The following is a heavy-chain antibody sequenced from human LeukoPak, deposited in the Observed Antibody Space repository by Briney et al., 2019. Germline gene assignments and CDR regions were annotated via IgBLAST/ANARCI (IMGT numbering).Heavy chain of an antibody. CDR3: ARHIEHPSGSYYRFPDY. J-gene: IGHJ4*02. CDR2: IYYSGST. D-gene: IGHD1-26*01. Sequence: SGTLSLTCTVSGDSINSLDLWSWVRQPPGKGLEWIGSIYYSGSTYYNPSLKSRVTISVDTSKTQFSLKLSSVTAADTAVYYCARHIEHPSGSYYRFPDYWGQGTLVTVSS. V-gene: IGHV4-39*01. CDR1: GDSINSLDL.